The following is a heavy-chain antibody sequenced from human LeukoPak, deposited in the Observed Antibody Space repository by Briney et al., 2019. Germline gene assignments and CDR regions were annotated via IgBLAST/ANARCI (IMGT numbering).Heavy chain of an antibody. CDR2: IIPIFGTA. CDR1: GGTFSSYA. Sequence: PVASVKVSCKASGGTFSSYAISWVRQAPGQGLEWMGGIIPIFGTANYAQKFQGRVTITADESTSTAYMELSSLRSEDTAVYYCARERVASHAFDIWGQGTMVTASS. D-gene: IGHD3-3*01. V-gene: IGHV1-69*13. J-gene: IGHJ3*02. CDR3: ARERVASHAFDI.